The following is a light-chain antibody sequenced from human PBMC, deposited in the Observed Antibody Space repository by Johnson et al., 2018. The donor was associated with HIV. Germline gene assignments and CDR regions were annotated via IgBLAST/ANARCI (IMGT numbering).Light chain of an antibody. Sequence: QSVLTQPPSVSAAPGQKVTISCSGSSSNIGNNYVSWYQQLPGRAPKLLIYDNNKRPSGIPDRFSGSKSGKSATLGITGLQTGDEADYYCGTWDSSLSARYVFGTGTKLPVL. V-gene: IGLV1-51*01. CDR1: SSNIGNNY. CDR2: DNN. CDR3: GTWDSSLSARYV. J-gene: IGLJ1*01.